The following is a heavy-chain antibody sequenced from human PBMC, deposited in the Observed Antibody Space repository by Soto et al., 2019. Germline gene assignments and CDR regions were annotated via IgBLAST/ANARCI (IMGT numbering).Heavy chain of an antibody. CDR3: ARRNPVPQLDTPDINY. CDR2: LNLRVGGT. D-gene: IGHD6-6*01. J-gene: IGHJ4*02. CDR1: GYTFTSYY. V-gene: IGHV1-46*01. Sequence: QVQLVQSGTEVKKPGASLKVSCKASGYTFTSYYIHWVRQAPGHGLEWMGILNLRVGGTSYAQKLQDSVPMPRARSPNTVNMELKSLRSKHTDVYHSARRNPVPQLDTPDINYWGQGTLVTVS.